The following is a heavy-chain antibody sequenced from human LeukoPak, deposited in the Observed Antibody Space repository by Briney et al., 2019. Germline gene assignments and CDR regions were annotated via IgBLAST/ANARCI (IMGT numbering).Heavy chain of an antibody. CDR1: GYTFTSYY. Sequence: ASVKVSCKASGYTFTSYYMHWVRQAPGQGLEWMGIINPSGGSTSYAQKFQGRVTMTRDMSTSTVYMELSSLRSEDTAVYYCARDINDILTGYYYYYYMDVWGKGTTVTVSS. CDR2: INPSGGST. J-gene: IGHJ6*03. D-gene: IGHD3-9*01. V-gene: IGHV1-46*01. CDR3: ARDINDILTGYYYYYYMDV.